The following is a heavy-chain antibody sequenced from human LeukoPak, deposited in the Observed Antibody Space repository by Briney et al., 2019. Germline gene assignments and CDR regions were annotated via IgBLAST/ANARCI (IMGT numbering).Heavy chain of an antibody. V-gene: IGHV3-23*01. Sequence: GGSLSLSCAASGFTFSSYGMHWVRQAPGKGLEWVSAISGSGGSTYYADSVKGRFTISRDNSKNTLYLQMNSLRAEDTAVYYCAKDLVSGGVVVPAATLDYWGQGTLVTVSS. J-gene: IGHJ4*02. CDR2: ISGSGGST. D-gene: IGHD2-2*01. CDR3: AKDLVSGGVVVPAATLDY. CDR1: GFTFSSYG.